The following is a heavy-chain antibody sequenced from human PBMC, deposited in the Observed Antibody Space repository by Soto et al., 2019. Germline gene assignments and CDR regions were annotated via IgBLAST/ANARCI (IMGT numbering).Heavy chain of an antibody. D-gene: IGHD2-15*01. V-gene: IGHV3-23*01. CDR2: VSAGGDMT. Sequence: DVQLLESGGHLVQPGGSLRLSCAASGFTFSSYAMSWVRQAPGKGLEWVSSVSAGGDMTYYSDSVKGRFTISRDNCNNALFLQMNSLRIEDTALYYCARGDRGGSVSPASDYFSGLDVWGQGTTVTVS. J-gene: IGHJ6*02. CDR3: ARGDRGGSVSPASDYFSGLDV. CDR1: GFTFSSYA.